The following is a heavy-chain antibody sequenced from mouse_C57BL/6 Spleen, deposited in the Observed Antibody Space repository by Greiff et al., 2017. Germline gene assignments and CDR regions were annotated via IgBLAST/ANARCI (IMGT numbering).Heavy chain of an antibody. J-gene: IGHJ1*03. V-gene: IGHV5-4*01. CDR2: ISDGGSYT. CDR1: GFTFSSYA. CDR3: ASYSNYGYFDV. Sequence: EVHLVESGGGLVKPGESLKLSCAASGFTFSSYAMSWVRQTPEKRLEWVATISDGGSYTYYPDNVKGRFTISRDNAKNNLYLQMSHLKSEDTAMYYCASYSNYGYFDVWGTGTTVTVSS. D-gene: IGHD2-5*01.